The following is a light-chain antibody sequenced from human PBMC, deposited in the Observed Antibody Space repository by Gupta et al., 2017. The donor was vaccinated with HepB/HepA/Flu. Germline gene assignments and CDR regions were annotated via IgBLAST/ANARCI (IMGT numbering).Light chain of an antibody. CDR3: AVWHDALNVVV. CDR1: TSNIVNNA. J-gene: IGLJ2*01. CDR2: YDA. V-gene: IGLV1-36*01. Sequence: QSVMTKPPTVSEAPGKRVTISCSGRTSNIVNNAVNWYQQLPGKAPKLLIYYDALLASGVSDRFSGSKSGTSASLAISGLQAEAEADYYCAVWHDALNVVVFGGGTKLTVL.